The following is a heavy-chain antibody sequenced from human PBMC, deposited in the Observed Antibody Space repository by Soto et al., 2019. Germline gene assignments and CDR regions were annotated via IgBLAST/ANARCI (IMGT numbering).Heavy chain of an antibody. CDR2: ISYDGSNK. CDR3: AGEYDSSGYGFDY. CDR1: GFTFSSYA. J-gene: IGHJ4*02. V-gene: IGHV3-30-3*01. Sequence: WGSLRLSCAASGFTFSSYAMHWVRQAPGKGLEWVAVISYDGSNKYYADSVKGRFTISRDNSKNTLYLQMNSLRAEDTAVYYCAGEYDSSGYGFDYWGQGTLVTVS. D-gene: IGHD3-22*01.